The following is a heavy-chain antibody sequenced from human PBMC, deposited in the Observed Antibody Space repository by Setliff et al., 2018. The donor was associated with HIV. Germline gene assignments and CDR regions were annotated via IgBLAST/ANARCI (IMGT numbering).Heavy chain of an antibody. CDR3: ARVRRHSGRPGTFDI. V-gene: IGHV3-23*01. CDR2: IDGSGGST. CDR1: GFTFSSYG. D-gene: IGHD5-12*01. J-gene: IGHJ3*02. Sequence: GGSLRLSCAASGFTFSSYGMNWVRQAPGKGLEWVSAIDGSGGSTYYADSVKGRFTISRDNAKNSLYLQMNSLRAEDTAVYYCARVRRHSGRPGTFDIWGQGTMVTVSS.